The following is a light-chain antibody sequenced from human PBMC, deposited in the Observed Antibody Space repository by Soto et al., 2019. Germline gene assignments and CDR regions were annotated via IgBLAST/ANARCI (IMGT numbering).Light chain of an antibody. Sequence: AIQLTQSPSSLSASVGDRVTMSCRASRDIANALAWYRQKPGKAPELLVYDASTLQSGVPSTFSGSGSGTDFTLTISSLQPEDFAHYYCQQFKEEPLTFGGGTTVQIK. CDR1: RDIANA. J-gene: IGKJ4*01. CDR3: QQFKEEPLT. CDR2: DAS. V-gene: IGKV1-13*02.